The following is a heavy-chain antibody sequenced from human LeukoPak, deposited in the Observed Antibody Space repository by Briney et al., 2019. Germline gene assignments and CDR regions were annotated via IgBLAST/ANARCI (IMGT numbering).Heavy chain of an antibody. D-gene: IGHD3-22*01. CDR1: GFTFSSYA. CDR3: AKSPLVVAINWFDP. V-gene: IGHV3-23*01. Sequence: QAGGSLRLSCAASGFTFSSYAMSWVRQAPGKGLEWVSAISGSGGSTYYADSVKGRFTISRDNSKNTLYLQMNSLRAEDTAVHYCAKSPLVVAINWFDPWGQGTLVTVSS. J-gene: IGHJ5*02. CDR2: ISGSGGST.